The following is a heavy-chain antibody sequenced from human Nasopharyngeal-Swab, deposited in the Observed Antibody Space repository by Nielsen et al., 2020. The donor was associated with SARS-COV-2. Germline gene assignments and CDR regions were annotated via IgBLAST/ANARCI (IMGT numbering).Heavy chain of an antibody. Sequence: GQSLKISCLASGFTFSSSSMHWVRQAPGKGLECVAFTRSDETKKYYADSVRGRFTISRDTSRDTLYLQMNSLRPEDTAIYYCATGNYAGQDYWGRGTLVTVSP. D-gene: IGHD1-7*01. CDR2: TRSDETKK. V-gene: IGHV3-30*02. CDR3: ATGNYAGQDY. J-gene: IGHJ4*02. CDR1: GFTFSSSS.